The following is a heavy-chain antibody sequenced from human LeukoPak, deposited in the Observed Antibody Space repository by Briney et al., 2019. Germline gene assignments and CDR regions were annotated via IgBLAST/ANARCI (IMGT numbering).Heavy chain of an antibody. CDR3: ARGRSTGYPYYFEY. CDR1: GYTFTSYD. V-gene: IGHV1-8*03. CDR2: MIRNSGST. J-gene: IGHJ4*02. Sequence: ASVKVSCKASGYTFTSYDIKWVRQATEQGLEWMGWMIRNSGSTGYAQKFQGRVTITRNTSISTAYMELSGRLCDDTAVYYCARGRSTGYPYYFEYWGQGTLVTVSS. D-gene: IGHD5-12*01.